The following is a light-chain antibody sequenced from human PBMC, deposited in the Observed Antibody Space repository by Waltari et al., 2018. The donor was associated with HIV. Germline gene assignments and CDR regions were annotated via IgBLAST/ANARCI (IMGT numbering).Light chain of an antibody. Sequence: PGQTASITCSGDKLGDKYACWYQQKPGQSPVLVIYQDSKRPSGIPERFSGSNSGNTATLTISGTQAMDEADYYCQAWDSSTAYVVFGGGTKLTVL. V-gene: IGLV3-1*01. CDR3: QAWDSSTAYVV. CDR1: KLGDKY. CDR2: QDS. J-gene: IGLJ2*01.